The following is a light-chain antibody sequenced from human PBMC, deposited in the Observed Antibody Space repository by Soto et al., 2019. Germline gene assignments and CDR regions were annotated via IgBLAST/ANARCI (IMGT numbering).Light chain of an antibody. CDR3: QQYNNWPT. V-gene: IGKV3-15*01. CDR1: QSVSSN. CDR2: GAS. J-gene: IGKJ1*01. Sequence: EIVMTQSPATLSVSPGERATLSCRASQSVSSNLAWYQQKPGQAPRLLIYGASTRATGIPARFSGSGSGTEFTLTISSLQSEDLAVYYSQQYNNWPTFGQGTKV.